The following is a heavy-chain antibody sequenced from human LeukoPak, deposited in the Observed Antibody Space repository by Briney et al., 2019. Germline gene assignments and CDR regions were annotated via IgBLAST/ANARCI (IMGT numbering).Heavy chain of an antibody. CDR3: ARGRGWLPPG. CDR2: IYDSGST. Sequence: SETLPLTCSVSDGSISSGSYYLNWIRQPPGKGLEWIGQIYDSGSTNYNPSLKSRVTISVDTSKNQFSLKLSSVTAADTAVYFCARGRGWLPPGWGQGALVTVSS. J-gene: IGHJ4*02. CDR1: DGSISSGSYY. V-gene: IGHV4-61*01. D-gene: IGHD5-12*01.